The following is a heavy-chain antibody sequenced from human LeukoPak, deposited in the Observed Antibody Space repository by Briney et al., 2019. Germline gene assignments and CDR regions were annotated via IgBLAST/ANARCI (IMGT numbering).Heavy chain of an antibody. CDR1: GGSFSGYY. CDR2: INHSGST. CDR3: ARDETTPLPGAY. D-gene: IGHD1-14*01. Sequence: PSETLSLTCAVYGGSFSGYYWNWIRQPPGKGLEWIGEINHSGSTHYNPSLESRVTMSVDTSKNQFSMKLSSVTAADTAVYYCARDETTPLPGAYWGQGTLVTVSS. V-gene: IGHV4-34*01. J-gene: IGHJ4*02.